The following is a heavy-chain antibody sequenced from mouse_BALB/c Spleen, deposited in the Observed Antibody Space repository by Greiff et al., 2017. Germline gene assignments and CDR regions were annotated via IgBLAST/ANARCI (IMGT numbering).Heavy chain of an antibody. V-gene: IGHV2-9*02. CDR1: GFSLTSYG. CDR2: IWAGGST. J-gene: IGHJ4*01. D-gene: IGHD2-14*01. Sequence: VKLVESGPGLVAPSQSLSITCTVSGFSLTSYGVHWVRQPPGKGLEWLGVIWAGGSTNYNSALMSRLSISKDNSKSQVFLKMNSLQTDDTARYYCARDPYRYDVGYAMDYWGQGTSVTVSS. CDR3: ARDPYRYDVGYAMDY.